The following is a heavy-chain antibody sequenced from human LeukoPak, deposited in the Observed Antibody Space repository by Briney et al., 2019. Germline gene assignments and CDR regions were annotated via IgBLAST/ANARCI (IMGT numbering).Heavy chain of an antibody. CDR1: GGSISSTRHY. CDR3: VRRRYLAYYMDV. Sequence: SETLSLTCAVSGGSISSTRHYWGWVRQPPGKGLEWIASMYYTGSTHYNPSLESRVTISVDTSKNQLSLKLSPVTAADTAVYYCVRRRYLAYYMDVWGKGTTVTVSS. J-gene: IGHJ6*03. CDR2: MYYTGST. V-gene: IGHV4-39*01. D-gene: IGHD3-9*01.